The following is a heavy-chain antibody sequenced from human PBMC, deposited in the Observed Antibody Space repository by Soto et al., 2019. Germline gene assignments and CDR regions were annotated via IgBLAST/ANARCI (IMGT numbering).Heavy chain of an antibody. CDR3: ASLYSGYGFGY. D-gene: IGHD5-12*01. Sequence: ASETLSHTCAVSGGSSISGGYSWSWLRPPPGKGLEWIGYIYHSGSTYYNPSLKSRDTISVDRSKNQFSLKLSSVTAADTAVYYCASLYSGYGFGYWGQGTLVTVSS. J-gene: IGHJ4*02. CDR1: GGSSISGGYS. CDR2: IYHSGST. V-gene: IGHV4-30-2*01.